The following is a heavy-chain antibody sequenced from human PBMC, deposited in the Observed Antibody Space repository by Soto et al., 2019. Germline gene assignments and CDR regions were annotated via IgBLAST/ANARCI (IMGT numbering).Heavy chain of an antibody. CDR2: IWYDGSNK. J-gene: IGHJ4*02. D-gene: IGHD1-26*01. CDR3: AREGIVGAEPDY. V-gene: IGHV3-33*01. CDR1: GFTFSSYG. Sequence: QVQLVESGGGVVQPGRSLRLSCAASGFTFSSYGMNWVRQAPGKGLEWVAVIWYDGSNKYYADSVKGRFTISRDNSKNTLYLQMNSLRAEDTAVYYCAREGIVGAEPDYWGQGTLVTVSS.